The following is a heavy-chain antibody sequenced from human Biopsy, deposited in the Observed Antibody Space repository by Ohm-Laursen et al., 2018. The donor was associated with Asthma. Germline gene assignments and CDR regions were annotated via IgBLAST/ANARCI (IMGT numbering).Heavy chain of an antibody. CDR3: ARAYGGSFFSGSFDI. V-gene: IGHV3-23*01. Sequence: SLRLSCAASGFTFSSYAMGWVRQAPGTGLEWVSGISASGHATYDADSVRGRFTISKDKSKNTLFLQMNSLRVEDTAVYYCARAYGGSFFSGSFDIWGQGTMVTVSS. D-gene: IGHD4-23*01. CDR2: ISASGHAT. CDR1: GFTFSSYA. J-gene: IGHJ3*02.